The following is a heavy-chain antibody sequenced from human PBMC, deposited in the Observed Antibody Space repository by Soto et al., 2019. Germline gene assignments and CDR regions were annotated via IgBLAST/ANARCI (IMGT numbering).Heavy chain of an antibody. D-gene: IGHD3-3*01. V-gene: IGHV1-2*04. J-gene: IGHJ6*02. Sequence: ASVKVSCKASGYTFTGYFMHWVRQAPGQGLEWMGWINPNSGGTNYAQKFQGWVTMTRDTSISTAYMELSRLRSDDTAVYYCARGRPTAYCDFWSGYYWHYYYGMDVWGQGTTVTVSS. CDR1: GYTFTGYF. CDR3: ARGRPTAYCDFWSGYYWHYYYGMDV. CDR2: INPNSGGT.